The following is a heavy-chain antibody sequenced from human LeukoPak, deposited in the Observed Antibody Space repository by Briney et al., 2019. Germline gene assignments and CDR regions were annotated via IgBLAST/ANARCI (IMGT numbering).Heavy chain of an antibody. J-gene: IGHJ4*02. V-gene: IGHV3-30*18. D-gene: IGHD6-13*01. CDR1: GFTFSTYG. CDR3: AKGGVSDSGSWYGDYFDY. CDR2: LSSDGSNK. Sequence: GGSLRLSCAASGFTFSTYGMHWVRQAPGKGLEWVAVLSSDGSNKYYADSVKGRFAISRDNSKNTLYLQMISLRPEDTAVYFCAKGGVSDSGSWYGDYFDYWGQGTLVTVSS.